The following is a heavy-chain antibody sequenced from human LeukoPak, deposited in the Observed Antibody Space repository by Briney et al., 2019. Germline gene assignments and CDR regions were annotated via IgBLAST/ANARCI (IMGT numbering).Heavy chain of an antibody. V-gene: IGHV5-51*01. J-gene: IGHJ5*02. Sequence: GESLKISCKGSGYSFTTYWIGWVRQMPGKGLEWVGIIYPSDSDTRYSPSFQGQVSISADKSISTAYLQWSSLKASDTAMYYCAKQAGEGDNWFDPWGQGTLVTVSS. CDR2: IYPSDSDT. CDR3: AKQAGEGDNWFDP. D-gene: IGHD3-10*01. CDR1: GYSFTTYW.